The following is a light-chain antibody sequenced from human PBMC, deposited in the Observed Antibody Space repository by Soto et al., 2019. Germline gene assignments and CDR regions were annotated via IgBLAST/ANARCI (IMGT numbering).Light chain of an antibody. Sequence: QSALTQPPSASGSPGQSVTISCTGTSSDVGGYKYVSWYQQHPGKAPKLMIFEVNKRPSGVSDRFSGSKSGNTASLTVSGLQDEDEADYYCSSYAGSNNLGVFGTGTKLTVL. CDR3: SSYAGSNNLGV. J-gene: IGLJ1*01. V-gene: IGLV2-8*01. CDR2: EVN. CDR1: SSDVGGYKY.